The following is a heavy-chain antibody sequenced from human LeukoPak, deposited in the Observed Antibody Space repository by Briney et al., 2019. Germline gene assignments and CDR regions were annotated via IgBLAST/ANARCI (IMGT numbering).Heavy chain of an antibody. CDR3: ARSAVRGVACDY. CDR1: GFTFSGFS. V-gene: IGHV3-48*01. D-gene: IGHD3-10*01. CDR2: ISTSSRST. J-gene: IGHJ4*02. Sequence: GGSLRLSCTASGFTFSGFSMHWVRQAPGKGLEWLSYISTSSRSTYYADSVKGRFTISRDNAKNTQFLDMHSLRPGDSAVYYCARSAVRGVACDYWGQGTLLTVSS.